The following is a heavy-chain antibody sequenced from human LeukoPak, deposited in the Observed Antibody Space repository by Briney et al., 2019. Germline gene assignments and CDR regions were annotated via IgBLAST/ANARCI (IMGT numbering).Heavy chain of an antibody. V-gene: IGHV4-4*07. Sequence: SETLSLTCTVSGGSISSYYWSWIRQPAGKGLEWIGCIYTSGSTNYNPSLKSRVTMSVDTSKNQFSLKLSSVTAADTAVYYCAREGPGRALGYGMDVWGQGTTVTVSS. CDR2: IYTSGST. D-gene: IGHD3-10*01. J-gene: IGHJ6*02. CDR1: GGSISSYY. CDR3: AREGPGRALGYGMDV.